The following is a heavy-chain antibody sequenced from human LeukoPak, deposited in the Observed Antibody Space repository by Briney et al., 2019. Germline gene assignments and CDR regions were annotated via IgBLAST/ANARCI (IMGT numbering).Heavy chain of an antibody. J-gene: IGHJ2*01. Sequence: GGSLRLSCAASGFTFSSYAMSWVRQAPGKGLEWVSAISGSGGSTYYADSVKGRFTISRDNSKNTLYLQMNRRRAEDTAVYYWGKDGGGVRGVKVWYFDLWGRGTLVTVSS. CDR2: ISGSGGST. CDR3: GKDGGGVRGVKVWYFDL. CDR1: GFTFSSYA. D-gene: IGHD3-10*01. V-gene: IGHV3-23*01.